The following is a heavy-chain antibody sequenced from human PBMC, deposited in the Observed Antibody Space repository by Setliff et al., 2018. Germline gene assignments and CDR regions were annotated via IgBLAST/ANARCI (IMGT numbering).Heavy chain of an antibody. CDR3: ARDQWVRSTPLYFSYSMDV. CDR2: INHRGST. J-gene: IGHJ6*02. D-gene: IGHD5-12*01. CDR1: GGSLSNYY. V-gene: IGHV4-34*01. Sequence: SETLSLTCTVYGGSLSNYYWSWIRQAPGKGPEWIEEINHRGSTNYSPSLRSRVTMSVVTSKNQFSLKLTSMTAADTAVYYCARDQWVRSTPLYFSYSMDVWGQGTTVTVSS.